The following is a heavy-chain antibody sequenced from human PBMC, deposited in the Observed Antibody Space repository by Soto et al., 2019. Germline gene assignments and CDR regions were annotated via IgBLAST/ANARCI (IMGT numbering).Heavy chain of an antibody. Sequence: QVQLVQSGAEVKKPGSSVKVSCKASGGTFSSYAISWVRQAPGQGLEWMGGIIPIFGTANYAQKFQGRVTITADESTSTAYMELSSLRSEDTAVYYCARVGSSSPGRSCWYFDLWGRGTLVTVSS. CDR1: GGTFSSYA. CDR2: IIPIFGTA. CDR3: ARVGSSSPGRSCWYFDL. V-gene: IGHV1-69*12. J-gene: IGHJ2*01. D-gene: IGHD6-6*01.